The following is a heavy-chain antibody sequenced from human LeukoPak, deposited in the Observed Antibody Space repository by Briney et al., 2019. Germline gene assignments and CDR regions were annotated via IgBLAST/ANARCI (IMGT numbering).Heavy chain of an antibody. CDR2: LSYSGSP. Sequence: SETLSLTCTVSGVSISSYYWTWIRQPPGKGLEWIGYLSYSGSPNYNPSLKSRVTISVDTSKNQFSLRLTSVTPADTAVYYCARRHVEYTSSSDPYYFDYWGQGTLVAVSS. D-gene: IGHD6-6*01. CDR3: ARRHVEYTSSSDPYYFDY. CDR1: GVSISSYY. J-gene: IGHJ4*02. V-gene: IGHV4-59*01.